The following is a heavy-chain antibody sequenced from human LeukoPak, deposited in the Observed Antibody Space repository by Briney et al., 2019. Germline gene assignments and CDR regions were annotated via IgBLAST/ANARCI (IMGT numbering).Heavy chain of an antibody. J-gene: IGHJ4*02. CDR2: IDLSDSYT. CDR1: GYSFTSYW. D-gene: IGHD6-19*01. Sequence: HGESLKISCKGSGYSFTSYWISWVRQMPGKGLEWMGRIDLSDSYTNYSPSFQGHVTTSADKSISTAYLQWSSLQASDTAMYYCARHEQWLAYYFDYWGQGTLVTVSS. V-gene: IGHV5-10-1*01. CDR3: ARHEQWLAYYFDY.